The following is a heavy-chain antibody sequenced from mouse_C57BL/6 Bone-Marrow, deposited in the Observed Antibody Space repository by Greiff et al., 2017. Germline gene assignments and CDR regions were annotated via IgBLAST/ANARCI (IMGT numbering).Heavy chain of an antibody. V-gene: IGHV1-59*01. CDR1: GYTFTSYW. CDR3: ARGYFDV. J-gene: IGHJ1*03. CDR2: IDPSDSYT. Sequence: VQLQQPGAELVRPGTSVKLSCKASGYTFTSYWMHWVKQRPGQGLEWIGVIDPSDSYTNYKQKFKGKATLTVDTSSSTAYMQLSSLTSEDSAVYYCARGYFDVWGTGTTVTVSS.